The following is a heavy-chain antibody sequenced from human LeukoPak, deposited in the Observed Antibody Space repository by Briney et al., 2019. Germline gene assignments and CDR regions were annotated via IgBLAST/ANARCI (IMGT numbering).Heavy chain of an antibody. CDR3: AREASEYSGYVGY. J-gene: IGHJ4*02. Sequence: SVKVSCKASGGTFSSYAISWVRQAPGQGLEWMGRIIPILGIANYAQKFQGRVTITADKSTSTAYMELSSLRSEDTAEYYCAREASEYSGYVGYWGQGTLVTVSS. D-gene: IGHD5-12*01. CDR2: IIPILGIA. CDR1: GGTFSSYA. V-gene: IGHV1-69*04.